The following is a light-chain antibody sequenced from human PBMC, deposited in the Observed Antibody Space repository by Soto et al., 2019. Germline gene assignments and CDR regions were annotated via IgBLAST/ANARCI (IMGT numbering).Light chain of an antibody. CDR2: EGS. CDR3: CSYAGSSTYV. J-gene: IGLJ1*01. Sequence: SVLAQHASVSGSPRQSITISCTGTSSDVGSYNLVSWYQQHPGKSPKLMIYEGSKRPSGVSNRFSGSKSGNTASLTISGLQAEDEADYYCCSYAGSSTYVLGTGTKVTV. V-gene: IGLV2-23*01. CDR1: SSDVGSYNL.